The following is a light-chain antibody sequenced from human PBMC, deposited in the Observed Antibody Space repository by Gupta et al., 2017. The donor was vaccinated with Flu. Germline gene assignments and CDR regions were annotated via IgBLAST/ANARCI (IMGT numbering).Light chain of an antibody. V-gene: IGKV1-39*01. J-gene: IGKJ3*01. CDR1: QSISSY. CDR2: AAS. Sequence: DIQMTQSPSSLSASVGDRVTITCRASQSISSYLNWYQQKPGKAPKLLIYAASRVQSGVPSRFSGSGSGTDFTLTISRRQPEDFATYYCQQRNSTPFTFGPGTXVDIK. CDR3: QQRNSTPFT.